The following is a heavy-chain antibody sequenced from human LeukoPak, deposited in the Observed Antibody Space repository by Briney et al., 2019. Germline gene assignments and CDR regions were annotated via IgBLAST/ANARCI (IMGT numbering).Heavy chain of an antibody. J-gene: IGHJ4*02. D-gene: IGHD3-9*01. CDR2: IYYSGNA. CDR1: GGSMSGSSYY. V-gene: IGHV4-39*01. CDR3: ASQLDTTGDYAGFFDS. Sequence: PSETLSLTCTVSGGSMSGSSYYWGWIRQPPGKGLEWIGSIYYSGNAFYNPSLKSRVTILVDTSKNQFSLEVDSVTAADTAMYYCASQLDTTGDYAGFFDSWGQGALVTVSS.